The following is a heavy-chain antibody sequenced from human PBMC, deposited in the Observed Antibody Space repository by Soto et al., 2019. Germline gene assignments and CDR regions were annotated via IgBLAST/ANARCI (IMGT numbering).Heavy chain of an antibody. Sequence: SLRHSCSASGFTFEDFAMHWVRRVPGKGLEWVAGNRWNGEAVGYAASVKGRCTSSRDNAKKLLFLQMNSLRVDDTALYYCVKDGEAASPGWFDTWGQGTQVTVSS. CDR3: VKDGEAASPGWFDT. CDR1: GFTFEDFA. J-gene: IGHJ5*02. CDR2: NRWNGEAV. V-gene: IGHV3-9*01. D-gene: IGHD6-6*01.